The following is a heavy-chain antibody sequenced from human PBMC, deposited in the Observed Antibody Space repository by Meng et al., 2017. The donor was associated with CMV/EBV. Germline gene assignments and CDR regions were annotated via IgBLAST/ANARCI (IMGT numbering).Heavy chain of an antibody. CDR2: ISSSSSYI. CDR1: GFTFSSYS. D-gene: IGHD5-24*01. Sequence: GGSLRLSCVASGFTFSSYSMNWVRQAPGKGLEWVSSISSSSSYIYYADSVKGRFTISRDNAKNSLYLQMNSLRAEDTAVYYCAREKDGYNPYYYGMDVWGQGTTVTVSS. V-gene: IGHV3-21*01. J-gene: IGHJ6*02. CDR3: AREKDGYNPYYYGMDV.